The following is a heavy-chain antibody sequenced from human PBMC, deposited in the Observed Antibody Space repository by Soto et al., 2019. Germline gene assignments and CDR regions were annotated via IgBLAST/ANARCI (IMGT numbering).Heavy chain of an antibody. D-gene: IGHD3-22*01. Sequence: GGSLSLSCAASGFTFSSYWMSWVRQAPGKGLEWVANIKQDGSEKYYVDYVKGRFTISRDNAKNSLYLQMNSLRAEDTAVYYCARDDYYYDSSGSPAPYGMDVWGQGTTVTVSS. CDR3: ARDDYYYDSSGSPAPYGMDV. CDR1: GFTFSSYW. CDR2: IKQDGSEK. V-gene: IGHV3-7*03. J-gene: IGHJ6*02.